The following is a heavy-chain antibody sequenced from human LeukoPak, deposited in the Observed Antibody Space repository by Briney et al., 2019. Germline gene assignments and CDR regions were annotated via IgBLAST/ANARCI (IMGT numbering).Heavy chain of an antibody. CDR2: IYTSGNT. J-gene: IGHJ6*03. V-gene: IGHV4-4*07. D-gene: IGHD3-10*01. Sequence: SETLSLTCTVSGGSISSYYWNWIRQPAGKGLEWIGRIYTSGNTNYNPSLKSRVTMSADTSKNQFSLKLSSVTAADTAVYYCASGFYSSGSYVYYYYMDVWGKGTTVTVSS. CDR3: ASGFYSSGSYVYYYYMDV. CDR1: GGSISSYY.